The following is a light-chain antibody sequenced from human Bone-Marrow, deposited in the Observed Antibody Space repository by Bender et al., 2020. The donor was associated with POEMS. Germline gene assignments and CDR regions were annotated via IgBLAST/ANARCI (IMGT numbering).Light chain of an antibody. Sequence: QSALTQPASVSGSPGQSITISCAGTASDVGSFNLVSWYQQQPGKAPKILIYDVTKRPSGVSNRFSGSKSGNTASLTISGLQAEDEADYYCCSYAGSSTHVVFGGGTKLTVL. CDR1: ASDVGSFNL. V-gene: IGLV2-23*02. CDR2: DVT. J-gene: IGLJ2*01. CDR3: CSYAGSSTHVV.